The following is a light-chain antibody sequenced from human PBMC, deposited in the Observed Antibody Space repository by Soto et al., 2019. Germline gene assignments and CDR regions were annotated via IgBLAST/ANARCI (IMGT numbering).Light chain of an antibody. CDR1: QSVLYSSNNKNY. V-gene: IGKV4-1*01. Sequence: DIVMTQSPDSLAVSLGERATINCKSRQSVLYSSNNKNYLAWYQQKPGQPPKLLIYWASTRESGVPDRFSGSGSGTDFTLTISNLQAEDVAVYYCQQYYSTPQTFGQGTKVEIK. CDR2: WAS. CDR3: QQYYSTPQT. J-gene: IGKJ1*01.